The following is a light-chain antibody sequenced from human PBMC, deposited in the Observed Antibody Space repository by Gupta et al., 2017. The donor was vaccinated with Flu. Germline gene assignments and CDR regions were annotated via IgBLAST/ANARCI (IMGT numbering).Light chain of an antibody. CDR1: NIGTQS. V-gene: IGLV3-21*03. Sequence: SYVLTQPPSVSVAPGKTASINWGGNNIGTQSVHWYQQKPGQSPVLVVYDDTYRPSGIPERFSGSNSGNTATLTISRVEAGDEADYYCQVWDSTSAHPVLFGGGTKLTLL. CDR2: DDT. J-gene: IGLJ2*01. CDR3: QVWDSTSAHPVL.